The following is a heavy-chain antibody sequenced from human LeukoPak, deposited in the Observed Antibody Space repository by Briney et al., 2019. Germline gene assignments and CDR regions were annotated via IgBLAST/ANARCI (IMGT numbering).Heavy chain of an antibody. CDR1: GGSISSSSYY. CDR3: ASPYSYGPVAAFDI. J-gene: IGHJ3*02. CDR2: IYYSGST. D-gene: IGHD5-18*01. Sequence: SETLSLTCTVSGGSISSSSYYWGWIRQPPGKGLEWIGSIYYSGSTYYNPSLKSRVTISVDTSKNQFSLKLSSVTAADTAVYYCASPYSYGPVAAFDIWGQGTMVTVSS. V-gene: IGHV4-39*01.